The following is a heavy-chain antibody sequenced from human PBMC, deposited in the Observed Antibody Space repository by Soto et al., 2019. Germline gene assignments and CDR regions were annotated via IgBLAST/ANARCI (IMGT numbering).Heavy chain of an antibody. CDR3: AREFDCSSTSCYTYDAFDI. CDR2: ISYDGSNK. V-gene: IGHV3-30-3*01. J-gene: IGHJ3*02. Sequence: GGSLRLSCAASGFTFSSYAMHWVRQAPGKGLEWVAVISYDGSNKYYADSVKGRFTISRDNYKNTLYLQMNTLRAEDTAVYYCAREFDCSSTSCYTYDAFDIWGQGTMVTVSS. CDR1: GFTFSSYA. D-gene: IGHD2-2*01.